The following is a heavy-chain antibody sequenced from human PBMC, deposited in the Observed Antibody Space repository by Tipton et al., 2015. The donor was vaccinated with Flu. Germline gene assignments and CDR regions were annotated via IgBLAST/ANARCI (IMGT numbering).Heavy chain of an antibody. CDR1: SGSIRSTNYF. V-gene: IGHV4-39*01. J-gene: IGHJ4*02. Sequence: TLSLTCTVSSGSIRSTNYFCAWIRQPPGKRLELIGSIYHSGTPYYNPSPKSRVTIPVDTSKTQFSRMRKSVTAADTAVYYCARLSYYDVDLKNFYFDYWGQGALVTVSS. CDR3: ARLSYYDVDLKNFYFDY. CDR2: IYHSGTP. D-gene: IGHD3-10*02.